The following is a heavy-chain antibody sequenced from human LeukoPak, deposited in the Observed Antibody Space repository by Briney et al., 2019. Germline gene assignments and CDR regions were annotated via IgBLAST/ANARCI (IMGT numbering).Heavy chain of an antibody. D-gene: IGHD2-2*01. J-gene: IGHJ4*02. CDR3: AKESCSSRCNFDY. Sequence: GGSLGLSCAASGFTFSNYAMSWVRQAPGKGLEWVSAIDTSGGHTYYADSVKGRFTISRDNSENTLYLQMNSLRAEDTAVYYCAKESCSSRCNFDYWGQGTLVTVSS. CDR1: GFTFSNYA. CDR2: IDTSGGHT. V-gene: IGHV3-23*01.